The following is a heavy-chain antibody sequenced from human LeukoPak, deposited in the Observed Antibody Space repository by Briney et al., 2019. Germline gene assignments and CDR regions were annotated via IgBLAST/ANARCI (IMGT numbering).Heavy chain of an antibody. CDR1: GGTFSSYA. J-gene: IGHJ5*02. CDR2: IIPIFGTA. Sequence: GASVKVSCKASGGTFSSYAISWVRQAPGQGLEWMGGIIPIFGTANYAQKFQGRVTITADKSTSTAYMELSSLRSEDTAVYYCARDHCSGGSCYTYNWXDPWXQGTLXTVSX. V-gene: IGHV1-69*06. CDR3: ARDHCSGGSCYTYNWXDP. D-gene: IGHD2-15*01.